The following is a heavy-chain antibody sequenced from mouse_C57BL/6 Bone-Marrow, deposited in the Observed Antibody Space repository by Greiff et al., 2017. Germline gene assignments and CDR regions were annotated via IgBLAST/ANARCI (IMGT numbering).Heavy chain of an antibody. CDR2: IYPGSGNT. CDR1: GYTFTDYY. D-gene: IGHD2-1*01. CDR3: ARRLLWSEDYAMDY. J-gene: IGHJ4*01. Sequence: VKLVESGAELVRPGASVKLSCKASGYTFTDYYINWVKQRPGQGLEWIARIYPGSGNTYYNEKFKGKATLTAEKSSSTAYMQLSSLTSADTAVXFCARRLLWSEDYAMDYWGQGTSVTVSS. V-gene: IGHV1-76*01.